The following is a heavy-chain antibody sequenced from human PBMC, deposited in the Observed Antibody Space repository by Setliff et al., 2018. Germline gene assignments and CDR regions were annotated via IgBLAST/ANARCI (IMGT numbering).Heavy chain of an antibody. CDR2: INTNTGNP. D-gene: IGHD3-22*01. V-gene: IGHV7-4-1*02. CDR1: GYTFTTYA. CDR3: ARWRVRDSGYYPRLSYMDV. J-gene: IGHJ6*03. Sequence: ASVKVSCKASGYTFTTYAISWMRQAPGQGLEWMGWINTNTGNPSYAQGFTGRFVFSLDTSVSTAYLQISSLKAEDTALYYCARWRVRDSGYYPRLSYMDVWGKGTTVTVSS.